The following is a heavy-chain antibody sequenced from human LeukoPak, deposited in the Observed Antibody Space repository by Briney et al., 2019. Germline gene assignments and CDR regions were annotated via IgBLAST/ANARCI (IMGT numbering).Heavy chain of an antibody. Sequence: SETLSLTCTVSGGSISWDYWSWIRQSAGKGLEWIGRIYKSGSTNYNPSFRSRVTMSVDTSKNQFSLSVTSVTAADTAVYYCAREEYFQDSSGYSYYFHYWGQGSLVTVSS. D-gene: IGHD3-22*01. CDR1: GGSISWDY. J-gene: IGHJ4*02. V-gene: IGHV4-4*07. CDR3: AREEYFQDSSGYSYYFHY. CDR2: IYKSGST.